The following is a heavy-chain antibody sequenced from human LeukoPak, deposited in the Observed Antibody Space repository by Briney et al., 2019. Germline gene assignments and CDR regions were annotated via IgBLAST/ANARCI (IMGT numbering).Heavy chain of an antibody. J-gene: IGHJ4*02. CDR1: GGSISSYY. V-gene: IGHV4-4*07. D-gene: IGHD3-3*01. Sequence: SETPSLTCTVSGGSISSYYWTWIRQPAGKGLEWIGRIYTSGSTNYNPSLKSRVTMSVDTSKNQFSLKLSSVTAADTAVYYCTRHGANDFWSGYYPHFDYWGQGTLVTVSS. CDR2: IYTSGST. CDR3: TRHGANDFWSGYYPHFDY.